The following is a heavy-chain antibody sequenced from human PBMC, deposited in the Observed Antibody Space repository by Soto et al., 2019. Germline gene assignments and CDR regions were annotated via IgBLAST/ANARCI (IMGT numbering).Heavy chain of an antibody. CDR3: ARSHYYYGSGSPFSYYYYYGMDV. D-gene: IGHD3-10*01. CDR2: IYYSGST. CDR1: GGSISSSSYY. V-gene: IGHV4-39*01. J-gene: IGHJ6*02. Sequence: SSETLSLTCTVSGGSISSSSYYWGWIRQPPGKGLEWIGSIYYSGSTYYNPSLKSRVTISVDTSKNQFSLKLSSVTAADTAVYYCARSHYYYGSGSPFSYYYYYGMDVWGQGTTVTVSS.